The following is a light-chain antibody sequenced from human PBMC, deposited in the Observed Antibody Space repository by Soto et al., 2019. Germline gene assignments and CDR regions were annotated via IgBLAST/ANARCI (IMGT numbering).Light chain of an antibody. CDR1: QSVSSSY. Sequence: EIVFTQSPGTLSLSPGERATLFCRASQSVSSSYLAWYQQKPGQAPRLLIYGASNRATGIPDRFSGSGSGTDFTLTISRLEPEDFAVYYCQQYGSSGTFGQGTQVDIK. CDR3: QQYGSSGT. J-gene: IGKJ1*01. CDR2: GAS. V-gene: IGKV3-20*01.